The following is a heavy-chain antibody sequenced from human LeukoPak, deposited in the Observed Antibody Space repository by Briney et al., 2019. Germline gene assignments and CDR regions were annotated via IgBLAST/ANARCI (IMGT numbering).Heavy chain of an antibody. CDR1: GGSMSNSSYY. Sequence: PSETLSLTCTVSGGSMSNSSYYWGRIRQPPGKGLQWIGSIHHSGSTYYNPSLKSRVTIPVDTSKNQFSLKLSSVTAADTAVYYCARTSSSGLVGGYYFDYWGQGTLVTVSS. J-gene: IGHJ4*02. V-gene: IGHV4-39*07. D-gene: IGHD6-19*01. CDR2: IHHSGST. CDR3: ARTSSSGLVGGYYFDY.